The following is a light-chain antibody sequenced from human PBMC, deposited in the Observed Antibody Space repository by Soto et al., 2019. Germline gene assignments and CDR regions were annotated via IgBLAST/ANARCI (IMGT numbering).Light chain of an antibody. J-gene: IGKJ1*01. V-gene: IGKV3D-15*01. CDR1: QSVSSY. CDR3: QQYTSYPWT. CDR2: DAS. Sequence: EIEITQCPATLYVVQGERATLSCRASQSVSSYLAWYQQKCGQAPRLLIYDASNRATGIPARFSGSGSGTDFTLTISSLQPDDFATYYCQQYTSYPWTLGQGTKVDIK.